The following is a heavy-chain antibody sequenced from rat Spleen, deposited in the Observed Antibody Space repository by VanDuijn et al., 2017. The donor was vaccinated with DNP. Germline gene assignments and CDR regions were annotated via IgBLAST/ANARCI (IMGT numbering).Heavy chain of an antibody. V-gene: IGHV5-22*01. Sequence: EVQLVESGGGLVQPGRSLKLSCAVSGITFSDHNMAWVRQAPKKGLEWVASISYEGSSTYYGDSVKGRFTISRDNAKSTLYLQMNSLRSEDTATYYCARHRTTSPYYYAMDAWGQGASVTVSS. J-gene: IGHJ4*01. D-gene: IGHD1-10*01. CDR3: ARHRTTSPYYYAMDA. CDR1: GITFSDHN. CDR2: ISYEGSST.